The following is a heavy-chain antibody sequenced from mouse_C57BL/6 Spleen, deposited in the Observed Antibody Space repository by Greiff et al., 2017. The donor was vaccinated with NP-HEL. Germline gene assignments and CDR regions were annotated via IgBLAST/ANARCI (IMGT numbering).Heavy chain of an antibody. CDR1: GFTFSSYA. V-gene: IGHV5-9-1*02. D-gene: IGHD3-2*02. CDR3: TRTAQAFYYAMDY. Sequence: EVMLVESGEGLVKPGGSLKLSCAASGFTFSSYAMSWVRQTPEKRLEWVAYISSGGDYIYYADTVKGRFTISRDNARNTLYLQMSSLKSEDTAMYYCTRTAQAFYYAMDYWGQGTSVTVSS. CDR2: ISSGGDYI. J-gene: IGHJ4*01.